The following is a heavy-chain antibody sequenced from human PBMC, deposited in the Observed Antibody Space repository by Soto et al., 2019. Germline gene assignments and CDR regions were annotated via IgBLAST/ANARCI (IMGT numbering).Heavy chain of an antibody. J-gene: IGHJ4*02. D-gene: IGHD6-19*01. CDR1: GFTFSSYA. Sequence: GGSLRLSCAASGFTFSSYAMSWVRQAPGKGLEWVSAISGSGGSTYYADSVKGRFTISRDNSKNTLYLQMNSLRAEDTAVYYCAKGVFAAVAGTGGFDYWGQGTLVTVSS. CDR3: AKGVFAAVAGTGGFDY. V-gene: IGHV3-23*01. CDR2: ISGSGGST.